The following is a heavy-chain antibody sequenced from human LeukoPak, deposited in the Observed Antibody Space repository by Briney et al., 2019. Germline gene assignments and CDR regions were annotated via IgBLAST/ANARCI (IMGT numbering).Heavy chain of an antibody. V-gene: IGHV3-23*01. CDR3: AKDGAYDTSGYYGSGAFDI. CDR2: ISGGVGRT. J-gene: IGHJ3*02. Sequence: GGSLRLSCAASGFTFSSYAMSWVRQAPGKGLKWFSVISGGVGRTYYAASVKGRFTISRDNSKNTLYLQMNSLRAEDTAVYYCAKDGAYDTSGYYGSGAFDIWGQGTVVTVSS. D-gene: IGHD3-22*01. CDR1: GFTFSSYA.